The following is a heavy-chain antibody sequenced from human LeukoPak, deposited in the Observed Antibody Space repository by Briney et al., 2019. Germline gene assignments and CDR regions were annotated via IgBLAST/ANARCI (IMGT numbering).Heavy chain of an antibody. Sequence: SETLSLTCTVSGGSISSSSYYCGWIRQPPGKGLEWIGSIYYSGSTYYNPSLKSRVTISVDTSKNQFSLKLSSVTAADTAVYYCARAVDCSSTSCYAYFDYWGQGTLVTVSS. CDR1: GGSISSSSYY. J-gene: IGHJ4*02. V-gene: IGHV4-39*01. D-gene: IGHD2-2*01. CDR2: IYYSGST. CDR3: ARAVDCSSTSCYAYFDY.